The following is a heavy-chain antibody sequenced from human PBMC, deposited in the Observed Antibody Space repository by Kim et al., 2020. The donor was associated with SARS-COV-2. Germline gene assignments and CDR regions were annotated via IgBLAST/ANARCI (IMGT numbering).Heavy chain of an antibody. CDR3: ARVRGDYYFEY. CDR2: T. D-gene: IGHD3-3*01. Sequence: TKHSQNFPGRVTITRATSASTAYMELSSLRSEDTAVYYCARVRGDYYFEYWGQGTLVTVSS. V-gene: IGHV1-3*01. J-gene: IGHJ4*02.